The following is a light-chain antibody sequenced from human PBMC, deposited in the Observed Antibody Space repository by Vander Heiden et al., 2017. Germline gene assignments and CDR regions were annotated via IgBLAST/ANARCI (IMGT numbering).Light chain of an antibody. CDR3: QQRSNCPRGFG. Sequence: EIVLTQSPATLSLSPGERATLSCRASQSVSSYLAWYQQKPGQAPRLLIYDASNRATGIPARFSGSGSGTDFTLTISSLEPEDFAVYYCQQRSNCPRGFGFGRGTKVDIK. J-gene: IGKJ3*01. CDR1: QSVSSY. V-gene: IGKV3-11*01. CDR2: DAS.